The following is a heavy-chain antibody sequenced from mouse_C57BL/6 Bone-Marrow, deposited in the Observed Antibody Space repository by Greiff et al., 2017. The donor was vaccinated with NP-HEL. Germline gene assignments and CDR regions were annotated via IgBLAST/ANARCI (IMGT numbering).Heavy chain of an antibody. D-gene: IGHD1-1*01. CDR2: IDPENGDT. J-gene: IGHJ2*01. V-gene: IGHV14-4*01. CDR3: TIPYYGSSLYFDY. Sequence: EVQLQQSGAELVRPGASVKLSCTASGFNIKDDYMHWVKQRPEQGLEWIGWIDPENGDTEYASKFQGKATITADTSSNTAYLQLSSLTSEDTAVYYCTIPYYGSSLYFDYWGQGTTLTVSS. CDR1: GFNIKDDY.